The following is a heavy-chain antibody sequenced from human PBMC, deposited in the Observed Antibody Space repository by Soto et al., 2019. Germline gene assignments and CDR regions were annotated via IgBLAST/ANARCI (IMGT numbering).Heavy chain of an antibody. V-gene: IGHV3-30-3*01. CDR2: ISYDGSNK. Sequence: VGSLRLSCAASGFTFSSYAMHWVRQAPGKGLEWVAVISYDGSNKYYADSVKGRFTISRDNSKNTLYLQMNSLRAEDTAVYYCARDSYSYCGGDCYSDYWGQGTLVTVSS. J-gene: IGHJ4*02. D-gene: IGHD2-21*02. CDR1: GFTFSSYA. CDR3: ARDSYSYCGGDCYSDY.